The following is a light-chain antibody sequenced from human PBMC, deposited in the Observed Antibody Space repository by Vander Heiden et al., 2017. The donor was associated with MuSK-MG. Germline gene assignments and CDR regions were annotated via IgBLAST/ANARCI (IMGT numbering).Light chain of an antibody. V-gene: IGLV2-14*01. CDR1: SSDVGAYNY. Sequence: QSALTQPASVSGSPGQSITISCTGTSSDVGAYNYVSWYQQYPDKAPKLMIYEVSNRPSGVSNRFSGSKSGNTASLTISGLQAEDEADYYCSSYTGNSALVFGTGTKVTVL. CDR2: EVS. CDR3: SSYTGNSALV. J-gene: IGLJ1*01.